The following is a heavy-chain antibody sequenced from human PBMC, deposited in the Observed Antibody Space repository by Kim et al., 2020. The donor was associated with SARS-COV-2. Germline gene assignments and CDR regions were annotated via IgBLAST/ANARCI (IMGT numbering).Heavy chain of an antibody. CDR3: ARDPDFSIVVPE. Sequence: SVKVSCKASGGTFSSYAISWVRQAPGQGLEWMGRIIPILGIANYAQKFQGRVTITADKSTSTAYMELSSLRSEDTAVYYCARDPDFSIVVPEWGQGTLVTVSS. D-gene: IGHD3-22*01. J-gene: IGHJ4*02. V-gene: IGHV1-69*04. CDR1: GGTFSSYA. CDR2: IIPILGIA.